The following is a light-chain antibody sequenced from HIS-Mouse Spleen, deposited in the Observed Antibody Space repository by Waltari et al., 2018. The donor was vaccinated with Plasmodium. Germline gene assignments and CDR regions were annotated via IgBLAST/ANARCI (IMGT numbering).Light chain of an antibody. J-gene: IGLJ3*02. CDR2: ENS. CDR3: YSTDSSGNHRV. Sequence: SYELTQPPSVSVSPGQTARITCPGDALPKKYPYWYDQKSGQPPVLVTDENSKQPSGIPERFSGSSTGTMATLTISGAQVEDKADYYCYSTDSSGNHRVFGGETKLTAL. V-gene: IGLV3-10*01. CDR1: ALPKKY.